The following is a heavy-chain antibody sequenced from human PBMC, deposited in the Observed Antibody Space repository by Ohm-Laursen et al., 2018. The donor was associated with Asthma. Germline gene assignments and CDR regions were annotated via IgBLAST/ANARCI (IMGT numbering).Heavy chain of an antibody. CDR3: ARVEAGYYYYFDY. CDR2: IYYSGST. D-gene: IGHD3-22*01. Sequence: TLSLTCSVSGGSLSEYYWSWIRQHPGKGLEWIGYIYYSGSTYYNPSLKSRVTISVDTSKNQFSLKLSSVTAADTAVYYCARVEAGYYYYFDYWGQGTLVTVSS. CDR1: GGSLSEYY. J-gene: IGHJ4*02. V-gene: IGHV4-31*03.